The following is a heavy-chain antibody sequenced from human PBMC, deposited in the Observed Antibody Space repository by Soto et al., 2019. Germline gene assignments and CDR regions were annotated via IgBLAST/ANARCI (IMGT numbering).Heavy chain of an antibody. CDR3: ARHVDGYCSGGSCYPVGMDV. CDR2: IYPGDSDT. V-gene: IGHV5-51*01. CDR1: GYSFTSYW. Sequence: PGESLKISCKGSGYSFTSYWIGWVRQMPGKGLEWMGIIYPGDSDTRYSPAFQGQVTISADKSISTAHLQWSSLKASDTAMYYCARHVDGYCSGGSCYPVGMDVWGQGTTVTVSS. D-gene: IGHD2-15*01. J-gene: IGHJ6*02.